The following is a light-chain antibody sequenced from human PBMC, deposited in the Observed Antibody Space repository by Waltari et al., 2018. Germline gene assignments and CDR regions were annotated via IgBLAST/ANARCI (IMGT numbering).Light chain of an antibody. CDR3: QQRSNWPPYT. CDR1: QSVSCY. V-gene: IGKV3-11*01. Sequence: EIVLTQSPATLSLSPGERATLSCRDSQSVSCYLAWYQQKPGQAPRLLIYDASNRATGIPARFSGSGSGTDFTVTISSLEPGDFAVYYCQQRSNWPPYTFGQGTKLEIK. CDR2: DAS. J-gene: IGKJ2*01.